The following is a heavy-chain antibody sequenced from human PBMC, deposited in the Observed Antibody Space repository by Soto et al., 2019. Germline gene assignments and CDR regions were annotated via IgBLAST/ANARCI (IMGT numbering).Heavy chain of an antibody. V-gene: IGHV1-24*01. CDR1: GYTLTELS. CDR3: ATAYYYDSSGPKYFDY. Sequence: ASVKVSCKVSGYTLTELSMHWVRQAPGKGLEWMGGFDPEDGETIYAQKFQGRVTMTEDTSTDTAYMELSSLRSEDTAVYYCATAYYYDSSGPKYFDYWGQGTLVTVS. CDR2: FDPEDGET. D-gene: IGHD3-22*01. J-gene: IGHJ4*02.